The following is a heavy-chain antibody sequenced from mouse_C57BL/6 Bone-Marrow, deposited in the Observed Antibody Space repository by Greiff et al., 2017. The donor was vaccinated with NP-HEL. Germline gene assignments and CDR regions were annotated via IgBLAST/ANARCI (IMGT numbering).Heavy chain of an antibody. V-gene: IGHV1-85*01. CDR3: ARSEVYYDYDYWYFDV. J-gene: IGHJ1*03. CDR2: IYPRDGST. CDR1: GYTFTSYD. D-gene: IGHD2-4*01. Sequence: QVHVKQSGPELVKPGASVKLSCKASGYTFTSYDINWVKQRPGQGLEWIGWIYPRDGSTKYNEKFKGKATLTVDTSSSTAYMELHSLTSEDSAVYFCARSEVYYDYDYWYFDVWGTGTTVTVSS.